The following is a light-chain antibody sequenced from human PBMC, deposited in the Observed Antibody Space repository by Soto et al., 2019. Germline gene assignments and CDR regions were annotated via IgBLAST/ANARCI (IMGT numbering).Light chain of an antibody. Sequence: DIQMPQSPSTLSAYVGDRVTITCRASQSISSWLAWYQQKPGKAPKLLIYDASSLESGVPSRFSGSGSGTEFTLTISSLQPDDFATDYCQQYNSYSWMVGQGTKVEIK. J-gene: IGKJ1*01. CDR2: DAS. CDR3: QQYNSYSWM. CDR1: QSISSW. V-gene: IGKV1-5*01.